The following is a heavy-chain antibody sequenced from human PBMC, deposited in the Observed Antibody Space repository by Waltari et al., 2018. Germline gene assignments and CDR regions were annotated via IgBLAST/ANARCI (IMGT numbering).Heavy chain of an antibody. D-gene: IGHD6-13*01. Sequence: QVQLQQWGAGLLKPSETLSLTCAVYGGSFSGYYWSWIRQPPGKGLEWIGEINHSGSTNYNPSLKGRVTISVDTSKNQFSLKLSSVTAADTAVYYCAKSSSWYYYYYGMDVWGQGTTGTVSS. V-gene: IGHV4-34*01. CDR3: AKSSSWYYYYYGMDV. CDR1: GGSFSGYY. J-gene: IGHJ6*02. CDR2: INHSGST.